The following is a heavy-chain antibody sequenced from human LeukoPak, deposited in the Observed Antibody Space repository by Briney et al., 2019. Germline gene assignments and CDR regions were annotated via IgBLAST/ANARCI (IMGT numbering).Heavy chain of an antibody. V-gene: IGHV4-59*08. J-gene: IGHJ4*02. D-gene: IGHD3-10*01. CDR2: IYYSGST. CDR3: ARARGVIIHA. Sequence: PSETLSLTCTVSGGSISSYYWSWIRRPPGKGLEWIGYIYYSGSTNYNPSLKSRVTISVDTSKNQFSLKLSSVTAADTAVYYCARARGVIIHAWGQGTLVTVSS. CDR1: GGSISSYY.